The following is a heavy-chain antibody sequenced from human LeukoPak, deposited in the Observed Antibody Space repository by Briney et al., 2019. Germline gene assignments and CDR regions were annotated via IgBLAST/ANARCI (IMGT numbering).Heavy chain of an antibody. Sequence: GGSLRLSCTASGFTFGDYAMSWVRQAPRKGLEWVGFIRSKAYGGTTEYTASVKGRFTISRDDSKSIAYLQMNSLKTEDTAVYYCTRVRIAARRYYYYGMDVWGQGTTVTVSS. J-gene: IGHJ6*02. CDR1: GFTFGDYA. CDR2: IRSKAYGGTT. D-gene: IGHD6-6*01. CDR3: TRVRIAARRYYYYGMDV. V-gene: IGHV3-49*04.